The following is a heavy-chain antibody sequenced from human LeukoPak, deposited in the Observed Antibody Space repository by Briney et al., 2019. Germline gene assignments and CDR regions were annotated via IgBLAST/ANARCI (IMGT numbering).Heavy chain of an antibody. J-gene: IGHJ4*02. CDR2: ISYDGSNK. V-gene: IGHV3-30*03. Sequence: GGSLRLSCAASGFTFSSYGMHWVRQAPGKGLEWVAVISYDGSNKYYADSVKGRFTISRDNSENTFYLQMNSLRAEDTAVYYCVGAFHWGQGTLVTVSS. CDR1: GFTFSSYG. CDR3: VGAFH. D-gene: IGHD3-16*01.